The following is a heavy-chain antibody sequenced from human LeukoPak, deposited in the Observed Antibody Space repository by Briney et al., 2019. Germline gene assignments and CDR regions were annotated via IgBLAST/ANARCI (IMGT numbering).Heavy chain of an antibody. V-gene: IGHV4-61*02. D-gene: IGHD6-19*01. CDR1: GGSISSGSYY. J-gene: IGHJ4*02. CDR2: IYTSGST. Sequence: SETLSLTCTVSGGSISSGSYYWGWIRQPAGKGLEWIGRIYTSGSTNYNPSLKRRVTISVDTSKNQFSLKLSSVTAVDTAVYYCARGIGRAVAAHFDYWGQGTLVTVSS. CDR3: ARGIGRAVAAHFDY.